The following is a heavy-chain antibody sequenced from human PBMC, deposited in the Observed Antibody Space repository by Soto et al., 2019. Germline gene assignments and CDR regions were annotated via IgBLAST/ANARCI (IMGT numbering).Heavy chain of an antibody. J-gene: IGHJ4*02. CDR1: GFTFSSYS. CDR2: ISSSSTI. V-gene: IGHV3-48*01. Sequence: EVQLVESGGGLVQPGGSLRLSCAASGFTFSSYSMNWVRQAPGKGLEWVSYISSSSTIYYADSVKGRFTISRDNAKNSLYLQMNSLRAEDTAVYYCATRRGYSGYGVWGQGTLVTVSS. D-gene: IGHD5-12*01. CDR3: ATRRGYSGYGV.